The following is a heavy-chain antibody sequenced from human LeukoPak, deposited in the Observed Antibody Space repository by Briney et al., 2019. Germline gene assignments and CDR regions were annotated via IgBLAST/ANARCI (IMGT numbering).Heavy chain of an antibody. Sequence: ASVKVSCKASGYTFTGYFMHWVRLAPGQGLEWMGWINPNSGGTNYAQKFQGRVTMTRDTSISTAYMELSRLRSDDTAVYYCARSRAMVRGVTPIDYWGQGTLVTVSS. CDR3: ARSRAMVRGVTPIDY. J-gene: IGHJ4*02. V-gene: IGHV1-2*02. CDR2: INPNSGGT. D-gene: IGHD3-10*01. CDR1: GYTFTGYF.